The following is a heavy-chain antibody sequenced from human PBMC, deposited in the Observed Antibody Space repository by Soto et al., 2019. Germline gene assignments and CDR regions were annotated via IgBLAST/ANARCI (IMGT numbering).Heavy chain of an antibody. V-gene: IGHV3-48*02. D-gene: IGHD1-26*01. CDR3: ARDLEGSGSYLDNYYYGMDV. CDR1: GFTFSSYS. CDR2: ISSSSSTI. J-gene: IGHJ6*02. Sequence: GGSLRLSCAASGFTFSSYSMNWVRQAPGKGLEWVSYISSSSSTIYYADSVKGRFTISRDNAKNSLYLQMNSLRDEDTAVYYCARDLEGSGSYLDNYYYGMDVWGQGTTVTVSS.